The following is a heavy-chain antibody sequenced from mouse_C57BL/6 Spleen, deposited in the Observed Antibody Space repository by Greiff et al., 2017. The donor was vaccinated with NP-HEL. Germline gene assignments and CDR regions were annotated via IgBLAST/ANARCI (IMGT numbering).Heavy chain of an antibody. CDR1: GYTFTSYW. D-gene: IGHD1-1*01. CDR2: INPSSGYT. V-gene: IGHV1-7*01. J-gene: IGHJ2*01. Sequence: QVQLQQSGAELAKPGASVKLSCKASGYTFTSYWMHWVKQRPGQGLEWIGYINPSSGYTKYNQKFKDKATLTADKSSSTAYMQLSSLTYEDSAVYYDANYDYGSSYYFDYWGQGTTLTVSS. CDR3: ANYDYGSSYYFDY.